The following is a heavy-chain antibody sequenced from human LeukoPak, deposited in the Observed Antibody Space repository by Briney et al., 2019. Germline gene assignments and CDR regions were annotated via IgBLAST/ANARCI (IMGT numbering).Heavy chain of an antibody. D-gene: IGHD3-10*01. J-gene: IGHJ3*02. V-gene: IGHV3-23*01. CDR3: AKEFYGSGSYYSDDAFGI. CDR1: GFTFSSYG. Sequence: GGSLRLSCAASGFTFSSYGMSWVRQAPGKGLEWVSAISGGGGSTYYADSVKGRFTISRDNSKNTLYLQMNSLRAEDTAVYYCAKEFYGSGSYYSDDAFGIWGQGTMVTVSS. CDR2: ISGGGGST.